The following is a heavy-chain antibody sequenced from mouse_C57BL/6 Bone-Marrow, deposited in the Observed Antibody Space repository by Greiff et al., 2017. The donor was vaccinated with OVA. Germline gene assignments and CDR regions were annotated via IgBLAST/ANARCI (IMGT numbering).Heavy chain of an antibody. V-gene: IGHV14-4*01. CDR3: TTIYYYGSSYSYWYFDV. CDR2: IDPENGDT. Sequence: EVQLQQSGAELVRPGASVKLSCTASGFNIKDDYMHWVKQRPEQGLEWIGWIDPENGDTEYASKFPGKATITADTSSNTAYLQLSSQTSEDTAVYYCTTIYYYGSSYSYWYFDVWGTGTTVTVSS. D-gene: IGHD1-1*01. CDR1: GFNIKDDY. J-gene: IGHJ1*03.